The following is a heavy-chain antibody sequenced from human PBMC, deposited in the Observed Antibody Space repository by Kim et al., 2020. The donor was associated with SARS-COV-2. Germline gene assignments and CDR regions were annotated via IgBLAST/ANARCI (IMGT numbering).Heavy chain of an antibody. Sequence: HSQRFQGRGTITRDTSASTAYMELSSLRSEDTAVYYCARTSGSYRDFDYWGQGTLVTVSS. CDR3: ARTSGSYRDFDY. V-gene: IGHV1-3*01. D-gene: IGHD1-26*01. J-gene: IGHJ4*02.